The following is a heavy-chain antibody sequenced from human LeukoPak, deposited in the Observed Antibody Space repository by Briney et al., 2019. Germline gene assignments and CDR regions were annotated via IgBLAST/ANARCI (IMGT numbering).Heavy chain of an antibody. CDR2: ISNSGSSI. V-gene: IGHV3-11*04. CDR3: GRGHWGLDY. CDR1: GFTVSSNY. J-gene: IGHJ4*02. D-gene: IGHD7-27*01. Sequence: GGSLRLSCAASGFTVSSNYMTWIRQAPGKGLGWVSYISNSGSSIYYADSVKGRFTTSRDNAKSSLHLQMNSLRAEDTAVYYCGRGHWGLDYWGQGALVTVSS.